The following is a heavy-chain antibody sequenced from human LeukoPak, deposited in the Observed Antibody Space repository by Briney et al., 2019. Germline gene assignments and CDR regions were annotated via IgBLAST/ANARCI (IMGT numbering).Heavy chain of an antibody. V-gene: IGHV1-18*01. CDR3: ARDLYYDFWSGYYYYMDV. Sequence: GASVKVSCKASGYTFTSYGISWVRQAPGQGLEWMGWISAYNGNTNYAQKLQGRVTMTTDTSTSTAYMELRSLRSDDTAVYYCARDLYYDFWSGYYYYMDVWGKGTTVTVSS. D-gene: IGHD3-3*01. CDR2: ISAYNGNT. CDR1: GYTFTSYG. J-gene: IGHJ6*03.